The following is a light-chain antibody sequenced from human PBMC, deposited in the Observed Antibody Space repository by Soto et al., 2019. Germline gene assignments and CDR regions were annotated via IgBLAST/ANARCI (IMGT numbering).Light chain of an antibody. CDR3: QQYNNWPRT. CDR1: QSLSSN. CDR2: GAT. V-gene: IGKV3-15*01. Sequence: EIVVTQSPATLSVSPGERATLSCRASQSLSSNLGWYQQKPGQAPRLLIHGATTRATGIPARFSGSGSGTEFTLTISSLQSEDFAVYYCQQYNNWPRTFGQGTKVDIK. J-gene: IGKJ1*01.